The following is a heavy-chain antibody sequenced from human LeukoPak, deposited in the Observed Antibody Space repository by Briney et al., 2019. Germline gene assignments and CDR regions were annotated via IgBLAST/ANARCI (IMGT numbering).Heavy chain of an antibody. D-gene: IGHD3-3*01. V-gene: IGHV4-39*01. Sequence: SETLSLTCTVSGGSISSSSYYWGWIRQPPGKGLEWIGSIYYSGSTYYNPSLKSRVTISVDTSKNQFSLKLSSVTAADTAVYYCALTLYDFWSGYYSTHFDYWGQGTLVTVSS. CDR1: GGSISSSSYY. CDR2: IYYSGST. J-gene: IGHJ4*02. CDR3: ALTLYDFWSGYYSTHFDY.